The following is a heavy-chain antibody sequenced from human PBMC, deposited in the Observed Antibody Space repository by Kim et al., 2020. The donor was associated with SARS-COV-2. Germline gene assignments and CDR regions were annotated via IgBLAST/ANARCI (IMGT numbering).Heavy chain of an antibody. Sequence: DSVKGRFTISRHNSKNTLYLQMNSLRAEDTAVYYCARELYYYDSSRYFDLWGRGTLVTVSS. V-gene: IGHV3-53*04. CDR3: ARELYYYDSSRYFDL. D-gene: IGHD3-22*01. J-gene: IGHJ2*01.